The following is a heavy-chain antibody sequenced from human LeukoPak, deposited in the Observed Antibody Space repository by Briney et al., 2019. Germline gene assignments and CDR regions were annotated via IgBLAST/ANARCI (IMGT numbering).Heavy chain of an antibody. J-gene: IGHJ4*02. D-gene: IGHD3-3*01. CDR2: ISGSSTYI. CDR3: ARGSEWSSGVSDY. Sequence: GGSLRLSCAASGFTFSSCGMNWVRQAPGQGLEWVSSISGSSTYIYYADSVKGRFTISRDNAKNSLYLQMNSLRAEDTAVYYCARGSEWSSGVSDYWGQGILVTVSS. CDR1: GFTFSSCG. V-gene: IGHV3-21*01.